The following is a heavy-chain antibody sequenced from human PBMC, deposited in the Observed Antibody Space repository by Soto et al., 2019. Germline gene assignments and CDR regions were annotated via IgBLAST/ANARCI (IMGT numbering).Heavy chain of an antibody. J-gene: IGHJ4*02. CDR3: AREGGGYRFDY. CDR1: VFSLSTSEVG. V-gene: IGHV4-61*08. D-gene: IGHD3-16*02. Sequence: SGPTLVNPTQTLTLTFTFSVFSLSTSEVGVGWIRQPPGKGLEWLGYIFFTGNTKYNPSLKSRLSLSLDASKNQFSLTLTSVTTADTAVYYCAREGGGYRFDYWGQGTLVTVSS. CDR2: IFFTGNT.